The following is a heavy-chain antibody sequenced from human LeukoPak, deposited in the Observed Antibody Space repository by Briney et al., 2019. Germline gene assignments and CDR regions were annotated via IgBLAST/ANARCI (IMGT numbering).Heavy chain of an antibody. J-gene: IGHJ5*02. CDR3: ARESPITETA. D-gene: IGHD1-14*01. CDR1: GASISSGSYY. Sequence: SETLSLTCTVAGASISSGSYYWSWLRQPAGTGLEWIGRIYTRGNTNYNPSLESRVTILLDRSKNQFSLRLNSVTAADTAVYYCARESPITETAWGQGTLVTVSS. CDR2: IYTRGNT. V-gene: IGHV4-61*02.